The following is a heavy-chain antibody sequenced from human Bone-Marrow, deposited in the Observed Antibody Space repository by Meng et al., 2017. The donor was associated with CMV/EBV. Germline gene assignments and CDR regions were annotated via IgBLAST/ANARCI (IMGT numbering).Heavy chain of an antibody. V-gene: IGHV1-69*05. CDR3: ASRAGYGGGSYWYFAF. J-gene: IGHJ2*01. Sequence: SVKVSCKASGGTFSSYAISWVRQAPGQGLEWMGGIIPIFGTANYAQKFQGRVTITTDESTSTAYMELSSLRSEDTAVYYCASRAGYGGGSYWYFAFWGRGNLVTVSS. CDR2: IIPIFGTA. D-gene: IGHD2-21*01. CDR1: GGTFSSYA.